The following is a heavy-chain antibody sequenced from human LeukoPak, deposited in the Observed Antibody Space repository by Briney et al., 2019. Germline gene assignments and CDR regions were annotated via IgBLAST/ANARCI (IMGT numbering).Heavy chain of an antibody. CDR2: ICANDGNT. D-gene: IGHD2-15*01. V-gene: IGHV3-23*01. J-gene: IGHJ4*02. Sequence: GGSQRLSCAASGLTFRNYAMSWVRQAPGKGLEWVSVICANDGNTYYADAVKGRFTISRDNSKDTLYLQMDSLRAEDTAVYYCAKGSGSSCYSPCDYWGQGILVTVSS. CDR3: AKGSGSSCYSPCDY. CDR1: GLTFRNYA.